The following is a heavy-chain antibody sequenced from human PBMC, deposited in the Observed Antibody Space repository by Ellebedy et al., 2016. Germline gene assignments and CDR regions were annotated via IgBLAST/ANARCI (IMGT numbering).Heavy chain of an antibody. CDR1: GFAFRNFF. V-gene: IGHV3-23*01. CDR3: YYGHYSGS. Sequence: GESLKISXVASGFAFRNFFMSWLRQAPWGGLEWFSTISGGGDTTVSADSVKGRFTISRDNFRNTLYLQMNSLRAEDTAVYYCYYGHYSGSWGQGTLVTVSS. D-gene: IGHD4-17*01. CDR2: ISGGGDTT. J-gene: IGHJ4*02.